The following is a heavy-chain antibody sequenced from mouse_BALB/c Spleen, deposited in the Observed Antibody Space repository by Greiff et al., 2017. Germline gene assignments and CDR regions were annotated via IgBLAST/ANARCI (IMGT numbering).Heavy chain of an antibody. D-gene: IGHD1-1*01. CDR2: ISDGGSYT. Sequence: EVKLMESGGGLVKPGGSLKLSCAASGFTFSDYYMYWVRQTPEKRLEWVATISDGGSYTYYPDSVKGRFTISRDNAKNNLYLQMSSLKSEDTAMYYCARGYGSSYRYFDVWGAGTTVTVSS. CDR3: ARGYGSSYRYFDV. CDR1: GFTFSDYY. V-gene: IGHV5-4*02. J-gene: IGHJ1*01.